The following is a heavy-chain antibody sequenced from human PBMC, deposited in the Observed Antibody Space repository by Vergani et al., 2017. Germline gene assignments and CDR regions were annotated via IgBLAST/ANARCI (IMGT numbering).Heavy chain of an antibody. V-gene: IGHV3-9*01. CDR3: AKDCDYYYYMDV. CDR2: ISWNSGSI. Sequence: EVQLVESGGGLVQPGRSLRLSCAASGFTFDDYVMHWVRQAPGKGLEWVSGISWNSGSIGHADSVKGRVTISRDNAKNSLYLQMNSLRAEDTALYYCAKDCDYYYYMDVWGKGTTVTVSS. CDR1: GFTFDDYV. J-gene: IGHJ6*03.